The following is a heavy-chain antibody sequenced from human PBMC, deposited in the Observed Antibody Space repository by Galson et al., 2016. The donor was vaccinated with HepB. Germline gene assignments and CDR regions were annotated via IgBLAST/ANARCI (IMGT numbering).Heavy chain of an antibody. Sequence: SETLSLTCTVSGGSVSSGSYYWSWIRQPPGKGLEWIGYIYYSGSTNYNPSLKSRVTIPVDTSKNQFSLKLNSVTAADTAMYYCARYSSSQDYFDYWGQGTLVTVSS. CDR3: ARYSSSQDYFDY. J-gene: IGHJ4*02. V-gene: IGHV4-61*01. CDR2: IYYSGST. CDR1: GGSVSSGSYY. D-gene: IGHD6-13*01.